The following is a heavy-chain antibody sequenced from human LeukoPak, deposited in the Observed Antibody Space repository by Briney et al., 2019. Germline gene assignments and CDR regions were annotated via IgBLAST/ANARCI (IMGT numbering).Heavy chain of an antibody. Sequence: GGSLRLSCAASGFTFSSYSMNWVRQAPGKGLEWVSSISGSSSYIYYADSVKGRFTISRDNAKNSLYLQMNSLRAEDTAVYYCARARGSAGYWGQGTLVTVSS. V-gene: IGHV3-21*01. CDR3: ARARGSAGY. J-gene: IGHJ4*02. CDR2: ISGSSSYI. CDR1: GFTFSSYS. D-gene: IGHD6-25*01.